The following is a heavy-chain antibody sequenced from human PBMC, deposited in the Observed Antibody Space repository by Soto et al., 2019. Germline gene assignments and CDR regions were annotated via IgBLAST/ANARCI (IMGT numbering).Heavy chain of an antibody. D-gene: IGHD1-1*01. CDR2: IYYSGNT. Sequence: QVRLQEWGPGLVKPSQTLSLKCSVSGGSITTGGRYWSWIRQLPGKGLEWIGDIYYSGNTYYNAPLKRRVTIPVEAAKNQFSLKLSSVTAADTAVYYCAQALVFTGGDGFDIWGQGRLVTVSS. V-gene: IGHV4-31*02. J-gene: IGHJ3*02. CDR1: GGSITTGGRY. CDR3: AQALVFTGGDGFDI.